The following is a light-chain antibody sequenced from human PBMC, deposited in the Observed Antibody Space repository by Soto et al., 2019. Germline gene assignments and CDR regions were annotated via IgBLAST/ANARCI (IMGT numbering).Light chain of an antibody. J-gene: IGKJ3*01. Sequence: DIQMTQSPSSLSASVGDRVTITCQACQDIGNCLNWYQQKPGKAPKFLIYDASNLETGVQSRFSGSGYGTDFTLNISSLQPEDIATYYCQQYDNLPPFPFGPRTKVNIK. CDR1: QDIGNC. CDR2: DAS. V-gene: IGKV1-33*01. CDR3: QQYDNLPPFP.